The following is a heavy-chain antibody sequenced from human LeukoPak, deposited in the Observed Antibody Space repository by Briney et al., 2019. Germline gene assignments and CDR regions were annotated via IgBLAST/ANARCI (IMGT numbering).Heavy chain of an antibody. CDR2: INSYVSST. CDR1: GSTLSIFS. D-gene: IGHD2-15*01. J-gene: IGHJ4*02. Sequence: GRSLRLSCAASGSTLSIFSIHWVRHAPGSGLGWVSRINSYVSSTSYADYVKGRFTISRGNAKNTLYLQMNSLRAEDTAVYYCRLGYCSGGSCSTLGSDYWGQGTLVTVSS. CDR3: RLGYCSGGSCSTLGSDY. V-gene: IGHV3-74*01.